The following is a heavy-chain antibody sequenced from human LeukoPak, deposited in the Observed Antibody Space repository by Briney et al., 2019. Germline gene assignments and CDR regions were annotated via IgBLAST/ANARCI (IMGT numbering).Heavy chain of an antibody. CDR2: INHSGST. D-gene: IGHD6-19*01. V-gene: IGHV4-34*01. Sequence: SETLSLTCAVYGGSFSGYYWSWIRQPPGKGLEWIGEINHSGSTNYNPSLKSRVTISVDTSKNQFSLKLSSVTAADTAVYYRARGQKAGYSSGWYVDYFDYWGQGTLVTVSS. J-gene: IGHJ4*02. CDR1: GGSFSGYY. CDR3: ARGQKAGYSSGWYVDYFDY.